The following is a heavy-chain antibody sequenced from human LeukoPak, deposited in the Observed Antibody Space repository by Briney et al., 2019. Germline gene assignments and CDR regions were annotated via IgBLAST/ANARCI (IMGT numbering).Heavy chain of an antibody. CDR2: IYYSGST. Sequence: SETLSLTCSVSGGSISGYYWSWIRQPPGQGLEWIGYIYYSGSTNYNPSLKSRVTISVDTSKNQFSLKLSSVTAADTAVYYCARAHRGQGYYYGMDVWGQGTTVTVSS. CDR1: GGSISGYY. CDR3: ARAHRGQGYYYGMDV. V-gene: IGHV4-59*01. J-gene: IGHJ6*02. D-gene: IGHD1-14*01.